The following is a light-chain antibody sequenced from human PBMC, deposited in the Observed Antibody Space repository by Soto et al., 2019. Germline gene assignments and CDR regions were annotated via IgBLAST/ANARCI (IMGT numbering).Light chain of an antibody. CDR2: EVS. J-gene: IGLJ2*01. CDR3: SSYTSSTILPVV. Sequence: QSALTQPASVSGSPGQSITISCTGTSSDVGGYKYVSWYQQLPGKAPKLMIYEVSNRPSGVSNRFSGSKSGNTASLTVSGLQPEDEADYHCSSYTSSTILPVVFGGGTKLTV. V-gene: IGLV2-14*01. CDR1: SSDVGGYKY.